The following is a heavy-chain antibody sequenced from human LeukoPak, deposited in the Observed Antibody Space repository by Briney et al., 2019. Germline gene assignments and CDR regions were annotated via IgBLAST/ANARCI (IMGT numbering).Heavy chain of an antibody. D-gene: IGHD4-17*01. CDR3: ARERDYGDPRD. CDR1: GGTFSSYA. Sequence: SVKVSCKASGGTFSSYAISWVRQAPGQGLELMGRIIPIFGTANYAQKFQGRVTITTDESTSTAYMELSSLRSEDTAVYYCARERDYGDPRDWGQGTLVTVSS. CDR2: IIPIFGTA. V-gene: IGHV1-69*05. J-gene: IGHJ4*02.